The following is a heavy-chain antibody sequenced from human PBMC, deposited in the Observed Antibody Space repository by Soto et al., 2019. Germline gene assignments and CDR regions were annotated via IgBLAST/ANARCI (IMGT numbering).Heavy chain of an antibody. Sequence: PSETLSLTCAVYGGSFSGYYWSWIRQPPGKGLEMIGEINHSGSTNYNPSLKSRVTISVDTSKNQFSLKLSSVTAADTAVYYCARRAIVVVPAAISYYYYYMDVWGKGTTVTVSS. CDR2: INHSGST. J-gene: IGHJ6*03. CDR3: ARRAIVVVPAAISYYYYYMDV. CDR1: GGSFSGYY. D-gene: IGHD2-2*01. V-gene: IGHV4-34*01.